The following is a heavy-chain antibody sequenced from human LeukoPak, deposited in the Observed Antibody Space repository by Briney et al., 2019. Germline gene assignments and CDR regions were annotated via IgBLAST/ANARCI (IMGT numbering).Heavy chain of an antibody. J-gene: IGHJ4*02. D-gene: IGHD6-13*01. CDR3: ARVLKLATDVPGIAAGNFDY. CDR2: ISAYNGNT. Sequence: GASVKVSCKASGYTFTSYGISWVRQAPGQGLEWMGWISAYNGNTNYAQKLQGRVTMTTDTSTSTAYMELRSLRSDDTAVYYCARVLKLATDVPGIAAGNFDYWGQGTLVTVSS. CDR1: GYTFTSYG. V-gene: IGHV1-18*01.